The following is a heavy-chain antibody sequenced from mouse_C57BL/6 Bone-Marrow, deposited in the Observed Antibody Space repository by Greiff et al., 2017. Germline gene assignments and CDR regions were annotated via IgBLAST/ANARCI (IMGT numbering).Heavy chain of an antibody. Sequence: VQLQESGPELVQPGASVKLSCKASGYTFTSYDINWVKQRPGQGLEWLGWIYPRDGSTKYNEKFKGKATLTVDTSSSTSYMEYHSLTSADSEFYVSAIDDGSSYWDFDVWGTGTTVTVSS. CDR3: AIDDGSSYWDFDV. D-gene: IGHD1-1*01. CDR2: IYPRDGST. CDR1: GYTFTSYD. J-gene: IGHJ1*03. V-gene: IGHV1-85*01.